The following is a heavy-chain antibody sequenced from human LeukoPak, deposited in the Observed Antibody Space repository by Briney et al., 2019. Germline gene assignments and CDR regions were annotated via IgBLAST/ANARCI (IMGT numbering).Heavy chain of an antibody. Sequence: ASVKVSCKASGYTFTSYYMHWVRQAPGQGLEWMGIINPSGGSTSYAQKFQGRVTMTRDTSTSTVYMELSSLRSEDTAVYYCARDGGYYDSSDNSSPSYYYYYGMDVWGQGTTVTVSS. J-gene: IGHJ6*02. D-gene: IGHD3-22*01. CDR2: INPSGGST. V-gene: IGHV1-46*01. CDR1: GYTFTSYY. CDR3: ARDGGYYDSSDNSSPSYYYYYGMDV.